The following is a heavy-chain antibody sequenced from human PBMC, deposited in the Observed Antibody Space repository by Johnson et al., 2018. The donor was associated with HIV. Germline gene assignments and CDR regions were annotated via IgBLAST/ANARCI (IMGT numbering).Heavy chain of an antibody. J-gene: IGHJ3*02. CDR3: ARDLGSGYNDAFDI. CDR2: ISYDGTKT. Sequence: QVQLVESGGGVVQPGRSLRLSCAASGFTFSSYAMHWVRQAPGKGLEWVALISYDGTKTYYVDSVKARFTISRDNAKNSLYLQMNSLRAEDTALYYCARDLGSGYNDAFDIWGQGTMVTISS. D-gene: IGHD3-22*01. V-gene: IGHV3-30*04. CDR1: GFTFSSYA.